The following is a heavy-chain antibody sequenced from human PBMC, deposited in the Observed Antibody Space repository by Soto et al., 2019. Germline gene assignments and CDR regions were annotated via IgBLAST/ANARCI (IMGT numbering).Heavy chain of an antibody. CDR2: IIPIFGTA. J-gene: IGHJ4*01. CDR1: GGTFSNYA. Sequence: ASVKVSCKASGGTFSNYASNWVRQAPGEGLEWMGGIIPIFGTANYAQKFQGRVTITADESTSTAYMELSSLRSEEKAVYYCARDSYASSSGYHSPYYFDYRGHGTFGTVSS. CDR3: ARDSYASSSGYHSPYYFDY. V-gene: IGHV1-69*13. D-gene: IGHD3-22*01.